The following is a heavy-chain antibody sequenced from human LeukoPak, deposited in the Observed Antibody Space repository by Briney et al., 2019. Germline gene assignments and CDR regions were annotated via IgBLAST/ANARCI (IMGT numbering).Heavy chain of an antibody. V-gene: IGHV3-48*02. CDR2: ITADSGTT. CDR3: ASRDYFDY. Sequence: GGSLRLSCAASGFTFSTKSMNWVRQAPGKGLEWVSYITADSGTTYYADSVKGRFTISRDDAKNSLYLQMNSLRDEDTAVHYCASRDYFDYWGQGTLVTVSS. CDR1: GFTFSTKS. J-gene: IGHJ4*02.